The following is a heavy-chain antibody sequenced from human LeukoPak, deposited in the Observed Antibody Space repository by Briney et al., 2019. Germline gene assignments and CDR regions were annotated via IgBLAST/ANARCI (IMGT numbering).Heavy chain of an antibody. V-gene: IGHV4-31*03. CDR3: ARVVLRYFDWLGPDAFDI. J-gene: IGHJ3*02. D-gene: IGHD3-9*01. Sequence: SQTLSLTCTVSGGSISSGGYYWSWIRQHPGKGLEWIGYIYYSGSTYYNPSLKSRVTISVDTSKNQFSLKLSSVTAADTAVYYCARVVLRYFDWLGPDAFDIWGQGTMVTVSS. CDR2: IYYSGST. CDR1: GGSISSGGYY.